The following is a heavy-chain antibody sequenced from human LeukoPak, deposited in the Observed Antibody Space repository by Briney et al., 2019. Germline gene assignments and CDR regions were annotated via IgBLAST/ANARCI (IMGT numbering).Heavy chain of an antibody. CDR2: ISSDNTYT. CDR3: VRGGPYGDYDAY. Sequence: GGSLRLSCAVSGFTSSDYYMSWVRQAPGKEMECVSYISSDNTYTNYADSVRGRFTISRDNAKNPLYLQMNSLRAEDTAVYYCVRGGPYGDYDAYWGQGTLVTVSS. J-gene: IGHJ4*02. CDR1: GFTSSDYY. V-gene: IGHV3-11*06. D-gene: IGHD4-17*01.